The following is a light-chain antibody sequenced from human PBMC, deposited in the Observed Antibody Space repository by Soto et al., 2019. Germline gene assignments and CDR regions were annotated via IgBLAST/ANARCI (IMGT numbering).Light chain of an antibody. Sequence: AIQLTQSPSSLSASIGDTVTIACRASQGISSALAWYQQKPGTPPKLLIYDASSLQSGVPSRFSGSGSGTDFTLTISSLQPEDFATYYCQQFNSYPLTFGGGTKVEIK. CDR3: QQFNSYPLT. V-gene: IGKV1-13*02. CDR1: QGISSA. J-gene: IGKJ4*01. CDR2: DAS.